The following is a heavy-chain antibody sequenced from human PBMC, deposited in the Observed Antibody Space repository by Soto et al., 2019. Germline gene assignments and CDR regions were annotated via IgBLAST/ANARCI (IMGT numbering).Heavy chain of an antibody. V-gene: IGHV1-8*01. CDR3: ARGDNTMVRGPKWFDP. D-gene: IGHD3-10*01. Sequence: EASVKVSCKASGYTFTSYDINWMRQATGQGLEWMGWMNPSSGNTGYAQKFQGRVIMTRNTSISTAYMELSSLRSEDTAVFYCARGDNTMVRGPKWFDPWGQGTLVTVSS. CDR2: MNPSSGNT. J-gene: IGHJ5*02. CDR1: GYTFTSYD.